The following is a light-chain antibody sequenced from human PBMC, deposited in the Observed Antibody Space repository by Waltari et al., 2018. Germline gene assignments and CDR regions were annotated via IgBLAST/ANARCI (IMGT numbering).Light chain of an antibody. CDR1: TSDVGTYIF. Sequence: QSALTQPRPVSGSPGQSVTISCTGTTSDVGTYIFVPWYQQHPGKAPKVMIYDVSKRPSGVPDRFSGSKSGNTASLTISGLQAEDEADYSCCSYAGSSLYVFGTGTKVTVL. J-gene: IGLJ1*01. CDR2: DVS. V-gene: IGLV2-11*01. CDR3: CSYAGSSLYV.